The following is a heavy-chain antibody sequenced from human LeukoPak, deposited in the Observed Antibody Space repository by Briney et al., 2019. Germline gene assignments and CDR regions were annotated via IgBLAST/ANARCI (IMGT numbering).Heavy chain of an antibody. CDR1: GYIFPSYW. J-gene: IGHJ4*02. Sequence: GESLKISCKGSGYIFPSYWITWVRQMPGKGLEWMGRIDPSDSYTNYIPSFQGHVTISADKSISTAYLQWSSLKASDTAMYYCARSYSGYDYLDYWGQGTLVTVSS. CDR2: IDPSDSYT. CDR3: ARSYSGYDYLDY. V-gene: IGHV5-10-1*01. D-gene: IGHD5-12*01.